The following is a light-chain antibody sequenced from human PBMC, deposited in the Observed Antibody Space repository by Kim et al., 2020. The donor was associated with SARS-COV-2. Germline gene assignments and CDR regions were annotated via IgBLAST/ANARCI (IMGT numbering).Light chain of an antibody. J-gene: IGKJ1*01. CDR1: QSFNSNY. Sequence: EIVLTQSPGPLSLSAGDRASLSCRASQSFNSNYLAWYQQKPGQAPNLLIFGASRRATGIPDRFSGSGSGTHFTLTISRLEPEDFAVYYCQQYVTSPLTFGQGTKVDIK. V-gene: IGKV3-20*01. CDR2: GAS. CDR3: QQYVTSPLT.